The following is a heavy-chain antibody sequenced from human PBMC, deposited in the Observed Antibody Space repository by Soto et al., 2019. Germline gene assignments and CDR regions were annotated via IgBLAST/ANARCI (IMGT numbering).Heavy chain of an antibody. CDR2: INHSGST. D-gene: IGHD1-26*01. CDR1: GGSFSGYY. Sequence: QVQLQQWGAGLLKPSETLSLTCAVYGGSFSGYYWSWIRQPPGKGLEWIGEINHSGSTNYNPSLKSRGTISVDTSKNQFSLKLSSVTAADTAVYYCARKSGSYYYYYYYGMDVWGQGTTVTVSS. V-gene: IGHV4-34*01. CDR3: ARKSGSYYYYYYYGMDV. J-gene: IGHJ6*02.